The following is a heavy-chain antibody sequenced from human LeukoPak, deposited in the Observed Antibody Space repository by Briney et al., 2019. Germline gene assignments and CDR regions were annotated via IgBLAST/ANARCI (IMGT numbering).Heavy chain of an antibody. J-gene: IGHJ4*02. CDR3: ARVSNPTALDY. D-gene: IGHD2/OR15-2a*01. V-gene: IGHV4-34*01. Sequence: SETLSLTCAVYGGSFSGYYWSWIRQPPGKGLEWIGEINHSGSTNYNPSLKSRVTISVDTSKNQFSLKLSSVTAADTAVYYCARVSNPTALDYWGQGTLVTVPS. CDR1: GGSFSGYY. CDR2: INHSGST.